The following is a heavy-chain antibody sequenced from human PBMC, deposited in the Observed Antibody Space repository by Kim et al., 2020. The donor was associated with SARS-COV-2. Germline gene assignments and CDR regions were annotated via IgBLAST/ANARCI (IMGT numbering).Heavy chain of an antibody. Sequence: SETLSLTCAVYGGSFSGYYWSWIRQPPGKGLEWIGEINHSGSTNYNPSLKSRVTISVDTSKNQFSLKLSSVTAADTAVYYCARAIVVVPAAIHSYYYYGMDVWGQGTTVTVSS. J-gene: IGHJ6*02. CDR2: INHSGST. D-gene: IGHD2-2*01. CDR1: GGSFSGYY. CDR3: ARAIVVVPAAIHSYYYYGMDV. V-gene: IGHV4-34*01.